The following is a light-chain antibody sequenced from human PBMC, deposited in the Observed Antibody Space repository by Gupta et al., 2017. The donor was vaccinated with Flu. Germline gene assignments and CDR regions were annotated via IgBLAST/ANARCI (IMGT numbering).Light chain of an antibody. V-gene: IGKV1-33*01. J-gene: IGKJ4*01. CDR1: QDITNY. Sequence: DIQMTQSTSSLSASVGDRVTITCPASQDITNYLNWYQQKPGKAPKLLIYDVSNLETGVPSRFSGSGSGTEFTFTISSLQPEDVATYFCQQYDTLPLFTFGGGTKVELK. CDR3: QQYDTLPLFT. CDR2: DVS.